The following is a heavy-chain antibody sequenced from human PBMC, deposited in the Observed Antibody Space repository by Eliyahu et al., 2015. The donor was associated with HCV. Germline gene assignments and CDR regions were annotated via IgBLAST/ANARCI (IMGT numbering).Heavy chain of an antibody. V-gene: IGHV1-69*01. J-gene: IGHJ4*02. Sequence: QVQLVQSGAELKKPGSSVKVSWVRQAPGQGLEWMGGIIPIFGTANYAQKFQGRVTITADESTSSSYMEMSSLRTEDTAVYYCARDGQLYDVSGYYYPYWGQGTLVTVSS. CDR2: IIPIFGTA. D-gene: IGHD3-22*01. CDR3: ARDGQLYDVSGYYYPY.